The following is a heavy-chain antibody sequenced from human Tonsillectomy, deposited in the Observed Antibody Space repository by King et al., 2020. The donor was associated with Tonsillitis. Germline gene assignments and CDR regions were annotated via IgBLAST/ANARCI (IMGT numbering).Heavy chain of an antibody. CDR2: MYYGGTV. Sequence: QLQESGPGVVKPSETLSLTCSVSGDSIIRGDHFWAWIRQPPGKGLEWIGYMYYGGTVFDNPSLKCRITISGGTSENRFSLKLSAVTAADTAVYFCARYVSGTFDYWGQGALVTVSS. J-gene: IGHJ4*02. D-gene: IGHD1-26*01. CDR1: GDSIIRGDHF. V-gene: IGHV4-39*01. CDR3: ARYVSGTFDY.